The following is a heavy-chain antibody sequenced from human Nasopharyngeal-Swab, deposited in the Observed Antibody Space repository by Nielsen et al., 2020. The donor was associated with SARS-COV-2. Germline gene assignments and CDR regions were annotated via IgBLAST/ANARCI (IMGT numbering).Heavy chain of an antibody. J-gene: IGHJ6*02. D-gene: IGHD3-10*01. CDR3: AREDKYGSGSSYMNYHYYGMDV. V-gene: IGHV3-7*01. CDR2: IKQDESEE. Sequence: WIRQPPGKGLEWVATIKQDESEEYYVDSVKGRFTISRDNAKNSLFLQMNSLRAEDTAVYDCAREDKYGSGSSYMNYHYYGMDVWGQGTTVTVSS.